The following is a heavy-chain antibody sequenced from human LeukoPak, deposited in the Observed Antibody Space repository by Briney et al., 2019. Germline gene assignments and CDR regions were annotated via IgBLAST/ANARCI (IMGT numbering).Heavy chain of an antibody. J-gene: IGHJ4*02. CDR1: GFTFSSYW. CDR2: IKQDGSEK. V-gene: IGHV3-7*01. CDR3: ARDWYGDYGSIYDY. D-gene: IGHD4-17*01. Sequence: GGSLRLSCAASGFTFSSYWMSWVRQAPGKGLEWVANIKQDGSEKYYVDSVKGRFTISRDNAKNSLYLQMNSLRAEDTAVYYCARDWYGDYGSIYDYWGQGTLVTVSS.